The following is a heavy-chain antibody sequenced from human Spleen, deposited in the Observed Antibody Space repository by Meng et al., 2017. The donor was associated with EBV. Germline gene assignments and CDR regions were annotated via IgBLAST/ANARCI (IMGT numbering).Heavy chain of an antibody. V-gene: IGHV1-18*01. CDR3: ARGHARIYNNGWASVFEY. CDR1: GYTFTKYG. J-gene: IGHJ4*02. D-gene: IGHD6-19*01. CDR2: ISVPNGDS. Sequence: QVHLVQSGTEVKNSXXSVKVSCXTSGYTFTKYGICWLRQASGQGLEWMGCISVPNGDSDYAQELQGRVTMTTDTSTNTAYMELRSLRSDDTAVYYCARGHARIYNNGWASVFEYWGQGTLVTVSS.